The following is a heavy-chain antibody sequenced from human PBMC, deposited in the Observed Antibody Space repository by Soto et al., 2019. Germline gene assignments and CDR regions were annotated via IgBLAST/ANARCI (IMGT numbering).Heavy chain of an antibody. J-gene: IGHJ4*02. Sequence: QVQLVQSGAEVKKPGASVKVSCKASGYTFTSYGISWVRQAPGQGLEWMGWVSAYNGNTNYAQKLQGRVTMTTDTTTSTAYKELRSLRSDDTAVYYCARESSSSCHDYWGQGTLVTVSS. D-gene: IGHD6-13*01. V-gene: IGHV1-18*01. CDR1: GYTFTSYG. CDR2: VSAYNGNT. CDR3: ARESSSSCHDY.